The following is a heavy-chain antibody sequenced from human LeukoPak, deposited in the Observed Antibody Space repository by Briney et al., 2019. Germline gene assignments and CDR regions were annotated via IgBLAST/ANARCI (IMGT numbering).Heavy chain of an antibody. CDR1: GFTVSSNY. V-gene: IGHV3-53*01. CDR3: ARAESVWFGELSNGMDV. CDR2: IYSGGST. J-gene: IGHJ6*04. D-gene: IGHD3-10*01. Sequence: GGSLRLSCAASGFTVSSNYMSWVRQAPGKGLEWVSVIYSGGSTYYADSVKGRFTISRGNSKNTLYLQMNSLRAEDTAVYYCARAESVWFGELSNGMDVWGKGTTVTVSS.